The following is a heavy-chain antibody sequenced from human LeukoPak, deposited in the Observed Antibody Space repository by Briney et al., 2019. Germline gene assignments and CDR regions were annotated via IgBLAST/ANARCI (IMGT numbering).Heavy chain of an antibody. J-gene: IGHJ4*02. CDR3: AKAEAFNPYRSGSIVGYFEN. Sequence: GSLRLSCAASGFTFSNYGMSWVRQAPGKGLEWVSGISGSGDGTYYADSVKGHFTISRDNSKSTLYLQMNSLRAEDTAVYYCAKAEAFNPYRSGSIVGYFENWGQGTLVTVSS. CDR1: GFTFSNYG. V-gene: IGHV3-23*01. D-gene: IGHD3-10*01. CDR2: ISGSGDGT.